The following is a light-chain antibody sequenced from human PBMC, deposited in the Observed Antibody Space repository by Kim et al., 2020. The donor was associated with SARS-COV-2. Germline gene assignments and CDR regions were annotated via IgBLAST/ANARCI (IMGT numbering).Light chain of an antibody. CDR1: QSISSN. J-gene: IGKJ2*01. V-gene: IGKV3-15*01. CDR3: QQYNDWPPYT. CDR2: GAS. Sequence: EILMTQSPATLSVSPGERATLSCRASQSISSNLAWYQQKPGQAPRLLIYGASTRANGIPARFSGSGSGTEFTLSINSLQSEDFAVYYCQQYNDWPPYTFGQGTKLEI.